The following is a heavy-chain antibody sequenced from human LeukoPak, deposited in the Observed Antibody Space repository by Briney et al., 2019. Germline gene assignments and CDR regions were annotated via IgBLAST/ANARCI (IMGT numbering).Heavy chain of an antibody. Sequence: ASVKVSCKASGYTFTSYGISWVRQAPGQGLEWMGWISAYNGNTNYAQKLQGRVTMTTDTSTSTAYMELRSLRSDDTAVYYCARWGYDILTGYYEAYYFDYWGQGTLVTVSS. CDR1: GYTFTSYG. CDR3: ARWGYDILTGYYEAYYFDY. CDR2: ISAYNGNT. J-gene: IGHJ4*02. V-gene: IGHV1-18*01. D-gene: IGHD3-9*01.